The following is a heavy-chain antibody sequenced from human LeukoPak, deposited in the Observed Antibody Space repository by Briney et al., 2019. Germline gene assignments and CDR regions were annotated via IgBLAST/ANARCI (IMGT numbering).Heavy chain of an antibody. CDR2: ISADGTTT. CDR3: ARETAMAHLDY. Sequence: PGGSLRLSCADSELTFRDSWMHWVRQAPGKGLVWVSHISADGTTTTYADSVKGRFTISRDNAKNSLYLQMNSLRAEDTAVYYCARETAMAHLDYWGQGTLVTVSS. V-gene: IGHV3-74*01. D-gene: IGHD5-18*01. CDR1: ELTFRDSW. J-gene: IGHJ4*02.